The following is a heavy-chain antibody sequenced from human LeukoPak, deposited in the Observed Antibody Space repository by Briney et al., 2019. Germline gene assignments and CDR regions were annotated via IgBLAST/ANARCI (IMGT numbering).Heavy chain of an antibody. CDR3: ARELGDSSGYREQDY. D-gene: IGHD3-22*01. V-gene: IGHV1-2*02. CDR2: VNPNSGGT. CDR1: GYTFTGYY. Sequence: GASVKVSCKASGYTFTGYYMHRVRQAPGQGLEWMGWVNPNSGGTNYAQKFQGRVTMTRDTSISTAYMELSRLRSDDTAVYYCARELGDSSGYREQDYWGQGTLVTVSS. J-gene: IGHJ4*02.